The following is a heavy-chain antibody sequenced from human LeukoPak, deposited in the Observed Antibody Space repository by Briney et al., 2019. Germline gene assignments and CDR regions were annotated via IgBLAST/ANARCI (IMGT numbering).Heavy chain of an antibody. CDR2: INHSGST. CDR3: ARGVTMVRGVPYYYYGMDV. CDR1: GGSFSGYY. J-gene: IGHJ6*02. V-gene: IGHV4-34*01. D-gene: IGHD3-10*01. Sequence: SETLSLTCAVYGGSFSGYYWSWIRQLPGKGLEWIGEINHSGSTNYNPSLKSRVTISVDTSKNQFSLKLSSVTAADTAVYYCARGVTMVRGVPYYYYGMDVWGQGTTVTVSS.